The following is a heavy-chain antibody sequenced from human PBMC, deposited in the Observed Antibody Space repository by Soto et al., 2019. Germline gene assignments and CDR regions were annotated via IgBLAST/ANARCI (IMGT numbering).Heavy chain of an antibody. CDR2: INGGNGDT. Sequence: GASVKVSCKASGYTFSSLTIHWVRQAPGQRLEWMGWINGGNGDTKYSQKFQDRVTITRDTSASTAYIELSSLRSEDTAVYYCARDIFAECTHHWFDPWGQGTLVTVSS. J-gene: IGHJ5*02. CDR1: GYTFSSLT. V-gene: IGHV1-3*01. CDR3: ARDIFAECTHHWFDP.